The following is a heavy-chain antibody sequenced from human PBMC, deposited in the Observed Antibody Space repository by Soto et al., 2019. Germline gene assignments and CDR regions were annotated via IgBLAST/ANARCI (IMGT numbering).Heavy chain of an antibody. CDR3: GRYCTNTKCRGGYYLDL. J-gene: IGHJ5*02. CDR1: GDSFTNYP. V-gene: IGHV1-69*01. D-gene: IGHD2-8*01. CDR2: IILALGTP. Sequence: QVLLVQSGAEMKQPGSSVSVSCKASGDSFTNYPFTWVRQAPGQGPEWLGGIILALGTPHYSQRFQGRLTITADESSSTVSMELGSLRLDDTAVYYCGRYCTNTKCRGGYYLDLWGQGTLLTVSS.